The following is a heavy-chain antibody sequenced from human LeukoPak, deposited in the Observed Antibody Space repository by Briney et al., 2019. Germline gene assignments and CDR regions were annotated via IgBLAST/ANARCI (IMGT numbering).Heavy chain of an antibody. Sequence: GGSLRLSCAAYGFTFSSYGMHWVRQAPGKGLEWVAFIRYDGSNKYYADSVKGRFTISRDNSKNTLYLQMNSLRAEDTAVYYCAKASFWSGYYPPFDPWGQGTLVTVSS. V-gene: IGHV3-30*02. CDR3: AKASFWSGYYPPFDP. J-gene: IGHJ5*02. CDR1: GFTFSSYG. CDR2: IRYDGSNK. D-gene: IGHD3-3*01.